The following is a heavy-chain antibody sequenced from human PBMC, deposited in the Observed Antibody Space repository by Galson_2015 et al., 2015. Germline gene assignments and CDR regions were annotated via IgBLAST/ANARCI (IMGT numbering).Heavy chain of an antibody. Sequence: APLSLPCPVSGASVTSPSYYWRWLRPSPGRGLEWIGYLTYSGRANDNPSLRSRVAISIDTSKNQFSLRLTSVTAADTAIYYCAREPTCSEGSVGCVDPWGQGTLVTVSA. CDR2: LTYSGRA. V-gene: IGHV4-61*01. CDR1: GASVTSPSYY. D-gene: IGHD2-15*01. J-gene: IGHJ5*02. CDR3: AREPTCSEGSVGCVDP.